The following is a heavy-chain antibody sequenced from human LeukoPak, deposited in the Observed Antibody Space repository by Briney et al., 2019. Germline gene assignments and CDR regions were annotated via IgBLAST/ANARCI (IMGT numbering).Heavy chain of an antibody. J-gene: IGHJ4*02. CDR2: INPNSGGT. CDR3: ARGRTIFGVVTQDPFDY. D-gene: IGHD3-3*01. Sequence: ASVKVSCKASGYTFTGYYMHWVRQAPGQGLEWMGWINPNSGGTNYAQKLQGRVTMTTDTSTSTAYMELRSLRSDDTAVYYCARGRTIFGVVTQDPFDYWGQGTLVTVSS. V-gene: IGHV1-2*02. CDR1: GYTFTGYY.